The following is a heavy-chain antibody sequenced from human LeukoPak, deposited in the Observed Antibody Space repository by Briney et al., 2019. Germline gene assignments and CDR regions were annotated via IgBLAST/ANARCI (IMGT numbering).Heavy chain of an antibody. Sequence: SETLSLTCAVYGGSFSGYYWSWIRQPPGKGLEWIGEINHSGSTNYNPSLKSRVTISVDTSKNQFSLKLSSVTAADTAVYYCARGSSSWHFDYWGQGTLVTVSS. CDR3: ARGSSSWHFDY. CDR1: GGSFSGYY. J-gene: IGHJ4*02. CDR2: INHSGST. V-gene: IGHV4-34*01. D-gene: IGHD6-13*01.